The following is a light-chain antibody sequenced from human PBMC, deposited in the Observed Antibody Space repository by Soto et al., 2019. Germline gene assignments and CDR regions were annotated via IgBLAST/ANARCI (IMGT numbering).Light chain of an antibody. CDR3: SSYTSSNTRYV. CDR1: SSDVGGYNY. J-gene: IGLJ1*01. Sequence: QSALTQPASVSGSPGQSITISCTGTSSDVGGYNYVSWYQQHPGKAPKLMIYEVSNRPSGVSNRFSGSKSANTASLTISGRQAEDEADYFCSSYTSSNTRYVFGTGTKLTVL. V-gene: IGLV2-14*01. CDR2: EVS.